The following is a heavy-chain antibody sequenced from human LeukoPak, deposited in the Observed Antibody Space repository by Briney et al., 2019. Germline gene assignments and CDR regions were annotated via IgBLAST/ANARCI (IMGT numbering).Heavy chain of an antibody. V-gene: IGHV3-13*01. CDR2: IDAAGNA. D-gene: IGHD6-13*01. J-gene: IGHJ4*02. CDR3: ARAKMPGIQTAGRVNYFDS. CDR1: EFTFSSYD. Sequence: GGSLRLSCAASEFTFSSYDMHWVRQATGKGLEWVSTIDAAGNAWYPDSVKGRFTISRENAKNSLNLQMNSLRVGDTAVYYCARAKMPGIQTAGRVNYFDSWGQGTLVTVSA.